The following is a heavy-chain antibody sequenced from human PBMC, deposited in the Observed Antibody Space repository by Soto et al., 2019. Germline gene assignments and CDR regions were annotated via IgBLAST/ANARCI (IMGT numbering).Heavy chain of an antibody. D-gene: IGHD3-10*01. Sequence: GGSLRLSCAASGFTLTTYAMSWVRRAPGKGLEWVSTITYTGDNTYYADSVKGRFTISRDKSKNTLYLQMNSLRAEDTAVYYCAKGWWYYGSGSYFPFHYWGQGTLVTVSS. V-gene: IGHV3-23*01. J-gene: IGHJ4*02. CDR3: AKGWWYYGSGSYFPFHY. CDR1: GFTLTTYA. CDR2: ITYTGDNT.